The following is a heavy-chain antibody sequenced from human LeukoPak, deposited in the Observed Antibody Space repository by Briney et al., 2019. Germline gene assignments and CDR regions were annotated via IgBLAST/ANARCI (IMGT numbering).Heavy chain of an antibody. J-gene: IGHJ4*02. CDR1: GTSIRSYY. V-gene: IGHV4-59*08. D-gene: IGHD3-22*01. Sequence: PSETLSLTCDVSGTSIRSYYWSWIRQPPGKGLEWIGYIYYSGSTNYNPSLKSRVTISVDTSKNQFSLKLSSVTAADTAVYYCARRAFSSGYYYFDYWGQGTLVTVSS. CDR3: ARRAFSSGYYYFDY. CDR2: IYYSGST.